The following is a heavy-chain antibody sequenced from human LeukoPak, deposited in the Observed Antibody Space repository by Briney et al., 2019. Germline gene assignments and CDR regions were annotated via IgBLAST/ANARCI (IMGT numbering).Heavy chain of an antibody. CDR3: VKTLWYGY. Sequence: GGSLRLSCAASGFAFSTYAMNWVRQAPGKGLEWVSTIVGSADIAFYADSVKGRFTISRDNSKNTLYLQMNSLRAEDTAVYYCVKTLWYGYWGQGTLVTVSS. D-gene: IGHD3-10*01. V-gene: IGHV3-23*01. CDR2: IVGSADIA. CDR1: GFAFSTYA. J-gene: IGHJ4*02.